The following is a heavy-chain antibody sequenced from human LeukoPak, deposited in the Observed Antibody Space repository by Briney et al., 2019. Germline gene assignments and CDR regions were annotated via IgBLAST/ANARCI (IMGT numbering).Heavy chain of an antibody. CDR1: GYSFTSYW. CDR2: IYPGDSDT. Sequence: GESLQISCKGSGYSFTSYWIGWVRQLPEKGLEWMGIIYPGDSDTRYSPSFQGQVTISADKSISTAYLQWSSLKASDTAMYYCARPESAGVPAAINYWGQGTLVTVSS. CDR3: ARPESAGVPAAINY. J-gene: IGHJ4*02. D-gene: IGHD2-2*01. V-gene: IGHV5-51*01.